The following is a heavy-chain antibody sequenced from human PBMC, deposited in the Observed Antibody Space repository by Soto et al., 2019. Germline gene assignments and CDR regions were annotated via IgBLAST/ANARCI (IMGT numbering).Heavy chain of an antibody. V-gene: IGHV4-4*08. CDR3: ARYRREAVVGYTLDN. J-gene: IGHJ1*01. CDR1: GGSISSNY. D-gene: IGHD1-1*01. Sequence: SETLSLTCTVPGGSISSNYSTRIRQTPGKPLQWIGYVYNNGSTNYNPSLQSRVTIYEDTSKSQFALKVSSMTAVDTAVYYCARYRREAVVGYTLDNWGQCILVTVSS. CDR2: VYNNGST.